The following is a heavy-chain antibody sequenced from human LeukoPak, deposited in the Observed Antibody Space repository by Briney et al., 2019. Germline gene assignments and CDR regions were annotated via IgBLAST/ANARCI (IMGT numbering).Heavy chain of an antibody. V-gene: IGHV3-48*03. CDR1: GFTFSSYA. CDR3: AELGITMIGGV. J-gene: IGHJ6*04. Sequence: GGSLRLSCAASGFTFSSYAMSWVRQAPGKGLEWVSYISSSGSTIYYPDSVKGRFTISRDNAKNSLYLPMNSLRAEDTAVYYCAELGITMIGGVWGKGTTVTISS. CDR2: ISSSGSTI. D-gene: IGHD3-10*02.